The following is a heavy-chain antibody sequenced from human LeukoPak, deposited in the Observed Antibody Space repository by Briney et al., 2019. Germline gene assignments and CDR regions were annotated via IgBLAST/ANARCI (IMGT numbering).Heavy chain of an antibody. J-gene: IGHJ4*02. V-gene: IGHV3-21*04. CDR1: GFTFSSYS. D-gene: IGHD5-18*01. CDR2: IFPSGGEI. CDR3: ATYRQVLLPFES. Sequence: GGSLRLSCAASGFTFSSYSMNWVRQPPGKGLEWVSSIFPSGGEIHYADSVRGRFTISRDNSKSILSLQMNSLRAEDTAIYYCATYRQVLLPFESWGQGTLVTVSS.